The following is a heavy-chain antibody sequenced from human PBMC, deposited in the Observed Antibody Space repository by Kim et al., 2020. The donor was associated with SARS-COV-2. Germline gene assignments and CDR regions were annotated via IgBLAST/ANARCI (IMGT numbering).Heavy chain of an antibody. CDR2: IYYSGST. J-gene: IGHJ6*02. D-gene: IGHD4-4*01. Sequence: SETLSLTCTVSGGSISSGGYYWSWIRQHPGKGLEWIGYIYYSGSTYYNPSLKSRVTISVDTSKNQFSLKLSSVTAADTAVYYCARDRSNYENPVPYYYYGMDVWGQGTTVTVSS. CDR1: GGSISSGGYY. V-gene: IGHV4-31*03. CDR3: ARDRSNYENPVPYYYYGMDV.